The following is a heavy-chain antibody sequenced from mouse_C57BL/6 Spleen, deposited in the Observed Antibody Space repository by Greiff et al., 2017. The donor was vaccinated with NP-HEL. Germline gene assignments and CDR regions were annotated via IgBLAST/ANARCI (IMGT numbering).Heavy chain of an antibody. CDR2: FHPYNDDT. J-gene: IGHJ2*01. CDR1: GYTFTTYP. CDR3: AIIYYDYDGRVDY. V-gene: IGHV1-47*01. D-gene: IGHD2-4*01. Sequence: QVQLQQSGADLVKPGASLKMSCKASGYTFTTYPIEWMKQTHGKSLEWIGNFHPYNDDTKYNEKLKGKATLTVEKSSSTVYLELSRLTSEDSAVYYCAIIYYDYDGRVDYWGQGTTLTVSS.